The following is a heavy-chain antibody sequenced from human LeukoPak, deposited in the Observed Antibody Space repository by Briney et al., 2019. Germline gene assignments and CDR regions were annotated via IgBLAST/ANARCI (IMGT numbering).Heavy chain of an antibody. D-gene: IGHD5/OR15-5a*01. Sequence: GGSLRLSCVASAFTFARHWMSWVRQAPGQPLEWVATIRQDGGAKYYLDSVKGRFIISRDNARNSLSLQMDSLRVEDTAVYYCARLSGESTIYDYWGQGTLVTVSS. CDR3: ARLSGESTIYDY. CDR2: IRQDGGAK. CDR1: AFTFARHW. J-gene: IGHJ4*02. V-gene: IGHV3-7*01.